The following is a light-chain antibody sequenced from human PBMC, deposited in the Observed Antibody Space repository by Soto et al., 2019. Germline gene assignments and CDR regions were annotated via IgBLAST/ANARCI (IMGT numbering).Light chain of an antibody. CDR2: SNS. Sequence: QSALTQPPSASGTPGQRVTISCSGGRSNIGRNYVYWYQQLPGTAPKLLIYSNSQRPSGVPDRFSGSKSGSSASLAISGLRSEDEADYYCAAWDDSLSGVLFGGGTKLTVL. J-gene: IGLJ2*01. CDR3: AAWDDSLSGVL. V-gene: IGLV1-47*02. CDR1: RSNIGRNY.